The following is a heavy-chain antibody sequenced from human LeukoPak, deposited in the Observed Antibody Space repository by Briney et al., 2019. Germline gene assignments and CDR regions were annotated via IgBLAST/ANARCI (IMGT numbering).Heavy chain of an antibody. D-gene: IGHD3-22*01. CDR2: ISGSGGST. Sequence: GGSLRLSCAASGFTFSSYSMSWVRQAPGKGLEWVSAISGSGGSTYYADSVKGRFTISRDNSKNTLYLQMNSLRAEDTAVYYCAKDSFDYYDSSRSNSWFDPWGQGTLVTVSS. CDR3: AKDSFDYYDSSRSNSWFDP. V-gene: IGHV3-23*01. CDR1: GFTFSSYS. J-gene: IGHJ5*02.